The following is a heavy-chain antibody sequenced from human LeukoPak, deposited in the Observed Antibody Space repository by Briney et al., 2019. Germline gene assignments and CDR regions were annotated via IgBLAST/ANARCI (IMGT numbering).Heavy chain of an antibody. D-gene: IGHD2-21*01. J-gene: IGHJ4*02. CDR3: ALRAYCGGDCYNFDY. V-gene: IGHV4-4*07. Sequence: SETLSLTCTVSGGSISSYYWSWIRQPAGKGLEWIGRIYTSGSTNYNPSLKSRVTMSVDTSKNQFSLKLSSVTAADTAVYYCALRAYCGGDCYNFDYWGQGTLVTVSS. CDR2: IYTSGST. CDR1: GGSISSYY.